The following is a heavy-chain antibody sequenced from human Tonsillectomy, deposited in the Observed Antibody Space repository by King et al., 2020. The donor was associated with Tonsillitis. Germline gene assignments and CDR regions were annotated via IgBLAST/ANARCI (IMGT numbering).Heavy chain of an antibody. J-gene: IGHJ4*02. CDR2: IYHSGST. CDR3: AQSRLYSGYDLGEYYFDY. V-gene: IGHV4-38-2*01. CDR1: GNSINSGYY. D-gene: IGHD5-12*01. Sequence: QLQESGPGLVKPSETLSLTCAVSGNSINSGYYWGWIRQPPGKGLEWIGSIYHSGSTYYNPSLKSRVTISVDTSKNQFSLRLSSVTAADTAVYYCAQSRLYSGYDLGEYYFDYWGQGTLVTVSS.